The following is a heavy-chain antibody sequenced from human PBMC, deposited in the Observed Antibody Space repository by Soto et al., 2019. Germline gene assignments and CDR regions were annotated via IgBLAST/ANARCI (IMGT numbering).Heavy chain of an antibody. Sequence: QEQLRESGPGLVRPSGTLSLTCTVSGGAIRSTNWWSWVRQPPGKGLEWIAEIYHSGSTNYNPSCKSRGIISVDKSKNQFSLNLSSVTAADTAIYSCARDRGGGNGFDLWGRGTLVTVSS. CDR3: ARDRGGGNGFDL. CDR2: IYHSGST. J-gene: IGHJ2*01. D-gene: IGHD3-10*01. CDR1: GGAIRSTNW. V-gene: IGHV4-4*02.